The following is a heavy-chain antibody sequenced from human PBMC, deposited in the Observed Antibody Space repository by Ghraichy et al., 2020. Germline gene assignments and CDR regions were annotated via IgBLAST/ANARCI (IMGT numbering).Heavy chain of an antibody. CDR2: ITSTSASI. J-gene: IGHJ4*02. Sequence: SITSTSASIFYADSVRDRFTISRDNAKNSLYLQMNSLRAEDTAVYYCARGGFGGNYWMGDYWGQG. V-gene: IGHV3-21*01. CDR3: ARGGFGGNYWMGDY. D-gene: IGHD1-26*01.